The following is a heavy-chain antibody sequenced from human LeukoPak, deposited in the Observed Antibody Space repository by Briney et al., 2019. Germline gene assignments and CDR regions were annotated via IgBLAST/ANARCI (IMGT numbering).Heavy chain of an antibody. CDR1: GGSISSSSYY. CDR3: ARGPKGGWYGNWFDP. Sequence: SETLSLTCTVSGGSISSSSYYWGWIRQPPGKGLECIGSIYYSGSTYYNPSLKSRVTISVDTSKNQFSLKLSFVTAADTAVYYCARGPKGGWYGNWFDPWGQGTLVTVSS. CDR2: IYYSGST. D-gene: IGHD6-19*01. J-gene: IGHJ5*02. V-gene: IGHV4-39*07.